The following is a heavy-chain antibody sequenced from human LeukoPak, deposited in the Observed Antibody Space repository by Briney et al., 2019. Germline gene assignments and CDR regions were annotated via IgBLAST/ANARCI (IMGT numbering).Heavy chain of an antibody. CDR1: GGTFSSYA. CDR2: IIPIFGTA. D-gene: IGHD2-15*01. Sequence: SVKVSCKASGGTFSSYAISWVRQAPGQALEWMGRIIPIFGTANYAQKFHGRVTITTDGSNIPAYVELGRQISEDRGEFCGSRDPNHCSGGSCYGYWGQGTLVTVSS. CDR3: SRDPNHCSGGSCYGY. V-gene: IGHV1-69*05. J-gene: IGHJ4*02.